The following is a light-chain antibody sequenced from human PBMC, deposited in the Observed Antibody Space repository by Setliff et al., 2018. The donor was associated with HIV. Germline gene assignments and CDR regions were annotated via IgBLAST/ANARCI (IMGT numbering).Light chain of an antibody. CDR3: GSYTDSTTVL. Sequence: QSALTQPASVSGSPGQSITISCAGTATDVGAYDYVSWYQQYPGKVPRLIIYNVMIRPSGVSTRFSGSKSGNTASLTISGLQAEDEADYYCGSYTDSTTVLFGGGTK. V-gene: IGLV2-14*01. CDR2: NVM. J-gene: IGLJ2*01. CDR1: ATDVGAYDY.